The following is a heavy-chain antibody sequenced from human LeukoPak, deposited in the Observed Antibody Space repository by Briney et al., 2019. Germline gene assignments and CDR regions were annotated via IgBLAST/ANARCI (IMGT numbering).Heavy chain of an antibody. J-gene: IGHJ4*02. CDR1: GFTFRSYG. D-gene: IGHD2-2*01. CDR3: AKELLGYCSSTSCYGGGFDY. CDR2: ITYDGSNK. V-gene: IGHV3-30*18. Sequence: GRSLRLCCAASGFTFRSYGMHWVRQAPGKGLDWVAVITYDGSNKYYADSVKGRFTISRDNSKNTLFLQMNSLRAEDTAVYYCAKELLGYCSSTSCYGGGFDYWGQGTLVTVSS.